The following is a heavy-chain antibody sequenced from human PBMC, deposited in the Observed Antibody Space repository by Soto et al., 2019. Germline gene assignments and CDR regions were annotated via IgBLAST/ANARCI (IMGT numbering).Heavy chain of an antibody. Sequence: ASVKVSCKVSGYTLTALSMHWVRQAPGKGLEWMGGFDPEDGETIYAQKFQGRVTMTEDTSTDTAYMELSSLRSEDTAVYYCATLALTYDILTPPPFDIWGQGTMVTVSS. J-gene: IGHJ3*02. D-gene: IGHD3-9*01. CDR2: FDPEDGET. CDR1: GYTLTALS. V-gene: IGHV1-24*01. CDR3: ATLALTYDILTPPPFDI.